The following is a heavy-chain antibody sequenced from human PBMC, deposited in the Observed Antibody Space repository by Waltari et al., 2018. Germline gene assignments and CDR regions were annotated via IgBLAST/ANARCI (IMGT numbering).Heavy chain of an antibody. Sequence: QVQLQESGPGLVKPSETLSLTCAVSGYSISSGYYWGWIRQPPGKGLEWIGSIYHSGSTYYNPSLKSRVTISVDTSKNQFSLKLSSVTAADTAVYYCARHDIWDYEQLVPYYYYGMDVWGQGTTVTVSS. CDR2: IYHSGST. J-gene: IGHJ6*02. CDR3: ARHDIWDYEQLVPYYYYGMDV. D-gene: IGHD6-13*01. V-gene: IGHV4-38-2*01. CDR1: GYSISSGYY.